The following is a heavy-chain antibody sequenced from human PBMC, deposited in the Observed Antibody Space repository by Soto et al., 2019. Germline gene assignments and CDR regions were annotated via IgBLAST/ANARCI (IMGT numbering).Heavy chain of an antibody. CDR3: AKDPGASSDWHGGLY. CDR1: GFTFSSYA. J-gene: IGHJ4*02. D-gene: IGHD6-19*01. Sequence: EVQLLESGGGLVQPGGSLRLSCAASGFTFSSYAMSWVRQAPGKGLEWVSAISGSGGRTYYADSVKGRFTISRDNSKNTLYLQMNRLRAEDTDVYYCAKDPGASSDWHGGLYWGQGTLVTVSS. V-gene: IGHV3-23*01. CDR2: ISGSGGRT.